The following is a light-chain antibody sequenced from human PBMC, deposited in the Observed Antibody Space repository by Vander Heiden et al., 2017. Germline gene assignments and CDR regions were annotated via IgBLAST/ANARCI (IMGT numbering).Light chain of an antibody. CDR2: DAS. Sequence: EIVLTQSPATLSLSPGERATLSCRASQSVSSYLAWYQQKPGQAPRLLIYDASNRATGIPARFSGSGSGTDFTLTISSLEPEDFAVYYGQQRSNWPITVGQGTRLEMK. CDR1: QSVSSY. CDR3: QQRSNWPIT. J-gene: IGKJ5*01. V-gene: IGKV3-11*01.